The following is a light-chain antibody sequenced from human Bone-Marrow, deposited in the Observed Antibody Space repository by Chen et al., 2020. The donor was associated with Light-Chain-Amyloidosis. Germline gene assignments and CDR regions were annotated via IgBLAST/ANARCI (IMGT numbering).Light chain of an antibody. V-gene: IGLV5-45*02. J-gene: IGLJ3*02. Sequence: QAVLTQPSSLSASPGASASHTCTLRSGMNVGAYRIYWYQQKPGSPPQFLLNYKSDPDKQQGSKVPSRFSGSKDVSANAGVLLISGLQSEDEADYYCMIWHNSAWEFGGGTKVTVL. CDR3: MIWHNSAWE. CDR2: YKSDPDK. CDR1: SGMNVGAYR.